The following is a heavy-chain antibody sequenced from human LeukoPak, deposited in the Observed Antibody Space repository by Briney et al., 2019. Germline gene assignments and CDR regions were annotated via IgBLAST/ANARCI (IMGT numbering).Heavy chain of an antibody. D-gene: IGHD5-12*01. CDR1: GFTFSSYA. CDR3: ARAGGGYDLYYYYGMDV. J-gene: IGHJ6*04. CDR2: ISYDGSNK. Sequence: GGSLRLSCAASGFTFSSYAMHWVRQAPGKGLEWVAVISYDGSNKYYADSVKGRFTISRDNSKNTLYLQMNSLRAEDTAVYYCARAGGGYDLYYYYGMDVWGKGTTVTVSS. V-gene: IGHV3-30*04.